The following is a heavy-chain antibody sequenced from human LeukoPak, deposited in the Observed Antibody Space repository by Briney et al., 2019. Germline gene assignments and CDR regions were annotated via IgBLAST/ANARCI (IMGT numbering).Heavy chain of an antibody. J-gene: IGHJ4*02. CDR2: IDRGGST. V-gene: IGHV4-34*01. CDR1: GDSLNDYY. Sequence: SETLSLTCAVYGDSLNDYYWTWIRQPPGRGLEWIGEIDRGGSTNYDPSLKSRVTISVDTSKNQFSLKVNSVTAADTAVYYCAGRRGRGSGYYRFDSWGQGTLVSASS. D-gene: IGHD3-22*01. CDR3: AGRRGRGSGYYRFDS.